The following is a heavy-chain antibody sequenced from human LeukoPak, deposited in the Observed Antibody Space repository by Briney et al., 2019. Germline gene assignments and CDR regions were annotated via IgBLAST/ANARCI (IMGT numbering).Heavy chain of an antibody. CDR3: ARDPNYGDYLDAFDI. CDR2: INHSGST. D-gene: IGHD4-17*01. V-gene: IGHV4-34*01. Sequence: SETLSLTCTVSGGSISSYYWSWIRQPPGKGLEWIGEINHSGSTNYNPSLKSRVTISVDTSKNQFSLKLSSVTAADTAVYYCARDPNYGDYLDAFDIWGQGTMVTVPS. CDR1: GGSISSYY. J-gene: IGHJ3*02.